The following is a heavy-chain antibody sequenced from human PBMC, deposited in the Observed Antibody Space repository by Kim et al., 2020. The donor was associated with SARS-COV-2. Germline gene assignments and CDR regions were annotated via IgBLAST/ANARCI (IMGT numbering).Heavy chain of an antibody. D-gene: IGHD3-16*01. J-gene: IGHJ5*02. CDR3: ARDAFGGFDP. Sequence: NKYYAESVKGRFTISRDNSKNTLYLQMNSLRAEDTAVYYCARDAFGGFDPWGQGTLVTVSS. V-gene: IGHV3-30-3*01. CDR2: NK.